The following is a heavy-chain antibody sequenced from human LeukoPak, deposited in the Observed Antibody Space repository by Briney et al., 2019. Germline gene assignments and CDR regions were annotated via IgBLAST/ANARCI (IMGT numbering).Heavy chain of an antibody. CDR2: INPSGGST. Sequence: GASVKVSCKASGYTFTSFGISWVRQAPGQGLEWMGIINPSGGSTSYAQKFQGRVTMTRDTSTSTVYMELSSLRSEDTAVYYCAHQGGYYTLWFDPWGPRTLVTVSS. CDR1: GYTFTSFG. CDR3: AHQGGYYTLWFDP. J-gene: IGHJ5*02. D-gene: IGHD3-3*01. V-gene: IGHV1-46*03.